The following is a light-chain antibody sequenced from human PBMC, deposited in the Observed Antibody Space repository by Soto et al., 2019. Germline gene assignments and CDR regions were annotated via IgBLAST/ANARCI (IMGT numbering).Light chain of an antibody. V-gene: IGLV2-23*01. CDR1: SSDVGSYNL. Sequence: QSALTQPASVSGSPGQSITISCTGTSSDVGSYNLVSWYQQHPGKAPKLMIYEGSKRPSGVSNRFSGSKSGNTASLTISGLPAEDEADYYCCSYASSRSLVFGGGTKLTVL. CDR2: EGS. CDR3: CSYASSRSLV. J-gene: IGLJ2*01.